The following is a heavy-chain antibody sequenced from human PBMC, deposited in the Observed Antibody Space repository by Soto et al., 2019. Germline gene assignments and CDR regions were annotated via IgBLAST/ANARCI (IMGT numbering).Heavy chain of an antibody. J-gene: IGHJ4*02. CDR3: ARKQLGPIDD. D-gene: IGHD1-1*01. V-gene: IGHV3-74*01. CDR2: IGSDGSTT. Sequence: EVQLVESGGGLVQPGGSLRLSCAASGFTFSSYWMHWVRQAPGKGLVWVSRIGSDGSTTTYADSVKGRFTISRDNAKNTVYLQMTSLSAEDTAVYYCARKQLGPIDDWGQGTLVTVSS. CDR1: GFTFSSYW.